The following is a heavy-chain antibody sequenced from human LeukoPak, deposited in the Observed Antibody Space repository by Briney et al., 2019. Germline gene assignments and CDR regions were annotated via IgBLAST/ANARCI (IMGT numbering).Heavy chain of an antibody. J-gene: IGHJ4*02. CDR3: ASGYTPTPFDY. CDR1: EFSVGSNY. CDR2: IYGGGST. V-gene: IGHV3-66*01. Sequence: GGSLRLSCAASEFSVGSNYMTWVRQAPGKGLEWVSVIYGGGSTYYADSVKGRFTISRDNSKNTLYLQMNSLRAEDTAVYYCASGYTPTPFDYWGQGTLVTVSS. D-gene: IGHD6-13*01.